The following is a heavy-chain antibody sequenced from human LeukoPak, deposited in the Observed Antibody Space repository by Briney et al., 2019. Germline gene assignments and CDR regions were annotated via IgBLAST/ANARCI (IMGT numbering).Heavy chain of an antibody. CDR1: GLTFSNYA. Sequence: SGGSLRPSCAASGLTFSNYAMMWVRQAPGKGLEWVSAIFASGGDTRYADSVRGRFTISRDNSRNTLFLQMNSLTADDTAVYYCAKDPNGDYVGAFDFWGQGTMVTVSS. V-gene: IGHV3-23*01. CDR2: IFASGGDT. D-gene: IGHD4-17*01. CDR3: AKDPNGDYVGAFDF. J-gene: IGHJ3*01.